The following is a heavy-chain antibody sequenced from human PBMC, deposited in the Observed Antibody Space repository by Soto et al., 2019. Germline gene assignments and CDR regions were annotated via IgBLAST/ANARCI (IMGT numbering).Heavy chain of an antibody. Sequence: SETLSLTCAVYGGSFSGYYWSWIRQPPGKGLEWIGEINHSGSTNYNPSLKSRVTISVDTSKNQFSLKLSSVTAADTAVYYCAIGRRYCSSTSCLTYYYYGMDVWGQGTTVTVSS. J-gene: IGHJ6*02. V-gene: IGHV4-34*01. CDR1: GGSFSGYY. CDR3: AIGRRYCSSTSCLTYYYYGMDV. D-gene: IGHD2-2*01. CDR2: INHSGST.